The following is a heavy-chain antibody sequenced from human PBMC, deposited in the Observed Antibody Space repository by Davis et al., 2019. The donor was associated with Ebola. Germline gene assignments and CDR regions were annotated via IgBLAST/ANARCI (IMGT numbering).Heavy chain of an antibody. CDR1: GGSFSGYY. Sequence: SETLSLTCAVYGGSFSGYYWSWIRQPPGKGLEWIGEINHSGSTNYNPSLKSRVTISVDTSKNQFSLKLSSVTAADTAVYYCARPYGSGWYGAFHIWGQGAVVTVSS. D-gene: IGHD6-19*01. CDR2: INHSGST. J-gene: IGHJ3*02. V-gene: IGHV4-34*01. CDR3: ARPYGSGWYGAFHI.